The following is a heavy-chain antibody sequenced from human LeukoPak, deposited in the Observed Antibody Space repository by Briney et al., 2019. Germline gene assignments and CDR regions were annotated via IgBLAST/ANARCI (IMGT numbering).Heavy chain of an antibody. Sequence: SETLSLTCTVSGVSISSYYWSWIRQPPGKGLEWIGYIYYSGSTNYNPSLKSRVTISVDTSKNQFSLKLSSVTAADTAVYYCARSTSITFNFYYYYGMDVWGQGTTVTVSS. J-gene: IGHJ6*02. D-gene: IGHD1-20*01. CDR2: IYYSGST. CDR1: GVSISSYY. V-gene: IGHV4-59*08. CDR3: ARSTSITFNFYYYYGMDV.